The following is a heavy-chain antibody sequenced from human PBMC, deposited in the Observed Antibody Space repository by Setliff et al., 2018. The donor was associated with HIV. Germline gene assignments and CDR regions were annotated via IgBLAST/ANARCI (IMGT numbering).Heavy chain of an antibody. V-gene: IGHV4-34*01. J-gene: IGHJ4*02. D-gene: IGHD4-4*01. CDR1: GGSFSGYH. Sequence: SETLSLTCAVYGGSFSGYHWNWIRQFPGKGLEWIGEINHTGNTYYNPSLRSRVTISLDTSKDQFSLKLSSVTAADTAVYFCARVRRDGNSFDDWGQGTLVTVSS. CDR2: INHTGNT. CDR3: ARVRRDGNSFDD.